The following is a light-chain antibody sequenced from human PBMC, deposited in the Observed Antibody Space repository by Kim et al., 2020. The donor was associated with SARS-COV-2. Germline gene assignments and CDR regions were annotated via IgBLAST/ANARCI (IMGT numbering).Light chain of an antibody. CDR1: TGAVTSGYY. CDR3: LLYYGGTMV. V-gene: IGLV7-43*01. J-gene: IGLJ2*01. CDR2: STT. Sequence: PGGTVTLTCTYSTGAVTSGYYANWLQQKPGQAPRALIFSTTKKHSWTPARFSGSLHGGKAALIVSGVQPEDEAEYYCLLYYGGTMVFGGGTQLTVL.